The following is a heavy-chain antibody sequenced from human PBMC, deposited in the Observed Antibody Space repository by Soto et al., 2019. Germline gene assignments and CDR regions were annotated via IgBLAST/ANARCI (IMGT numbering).Heavy chain of an antibody. CDR2: IKSKTDGGTT. D-gene: IGHD5-18*01. J-gene: IGHJ4*02. CDR3: TTDTHRGYSYGV. V-gene: IGHV3-15*01. CDR1: GFTFSNAW. Sequence: LRLSCAASGFTFSNAWMSWVRQAPGKGPEWVGRIKSKTDGGTTDYAAPVKGRFTISRDDSKNTLYLQMNSLKPEDTAVYYCTTDTHRGYSYGVWGQGTLVTVSS.